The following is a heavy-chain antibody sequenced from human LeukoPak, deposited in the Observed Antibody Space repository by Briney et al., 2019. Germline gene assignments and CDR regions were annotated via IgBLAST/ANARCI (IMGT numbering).Heavy chain of an antibody. CDR2: ISYSGTT. CDR3: ARDGGSSWYPTLVDY. V-gene: IGHV4-39*07. D-gene: IGHD6-13*01. J-gene: IGHJ4*02. CDR1: GGSISSRPYY. Sequence: PSETLSLTCTVSGGSISSRPYYWGWVRQPPGKGLEWIGTISYSGTTYYNPSLKSRVTISVDTSKNQFSLKLSSVTAADTAVYYCARDGGSSWYPTLVDYWGQGTLVTVSS.